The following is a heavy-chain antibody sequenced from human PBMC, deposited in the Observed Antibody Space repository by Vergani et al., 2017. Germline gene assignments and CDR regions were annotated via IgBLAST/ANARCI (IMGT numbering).Heavy chain of an antibody. Sequence: QVQLVQSGAEVKKPGASVKVSCKASGYTFTSYGISWVRQAPGQGLEWMGWISAYNGNTNYAQKLQGRVTMTTDTSTSTAYMELRSLRSDDTAVYYCARSGSYYDYDFWSGYHDYWGQGTLVTVSS. V-gene: IGHV1-18*01. CDR2: ISAYNGNT. CDR3: ARSGSYYDYDFWSGYHDY. D-gene: IGHD3-3*01. J-gene: IGHJ4*02. CDR1: GYTFTSYG.